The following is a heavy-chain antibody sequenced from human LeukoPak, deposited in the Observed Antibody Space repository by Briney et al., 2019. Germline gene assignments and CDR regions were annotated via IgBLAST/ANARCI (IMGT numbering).Heavy chain of an antibody. J-gene: IGHJ4*02. CDR3: ARDESLVRGAAFDY. CDR2: ISGSGGST. V-gene: IGHV3-23*01. CDR1: GFTVSSHY. Sequence: PGGSLRLSCAASGFTVSSHYISWVRQAPGKGLEWVSTISGSGGSTYYADSVKGRFTISRDNSKNTLYLQMNSLRAEDTAVYYCARDESLVRGAAFDYWGQGTLVTVSS. D-gene: IGHD3-10*01.